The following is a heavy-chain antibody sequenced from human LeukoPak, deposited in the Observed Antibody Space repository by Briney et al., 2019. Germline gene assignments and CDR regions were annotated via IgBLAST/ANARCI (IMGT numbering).Heavy chain of an antibody. V-gene: IGHV6-1*01. J-gene: IGHJ3*02. CDR2: TYYRSKWYN. CDR3: ARARYSYGDDAFDI. D-gene: IGHD5-18*01. Sequence: XXXPXRXXXXXXRTYYRSKWYNDYAVSVKSRVTINPDTSKNQFSLQLNSVTPEDTAVYYRARARYSYGDDAFDIWGQGTMVTVSS.